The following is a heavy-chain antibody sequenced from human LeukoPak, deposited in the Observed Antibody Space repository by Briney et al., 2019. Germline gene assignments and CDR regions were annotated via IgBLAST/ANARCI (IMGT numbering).Heavy chain of an antibody. CDR2: IIPIFGTA. CDR1: GYTFINYA. V-gene: IGHV1-69*13. Sequence: SVKVSCKASGYTFINYAISWVRQAPGQGLEWMGGIIPIFGTANYAQKFQGRVTITADESTSTAYMELSSLRSEDTAVYYCAMVRGDGYDSSGYYIWGQGTMVAVSS. J-gene: IGHJ3*02. CDR3: AMVRGDGYDSSGYYI. D-gene: IGHD3-22*01.